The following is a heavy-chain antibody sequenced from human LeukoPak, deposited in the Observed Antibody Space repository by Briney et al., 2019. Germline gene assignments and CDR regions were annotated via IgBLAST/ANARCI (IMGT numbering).Heavy chain of an antibody. CDR2: INPNSGGT. J-gene: IGHJ3*02. V-gene: IGHV1-2*02. CDR3: AREGGYCSSTSCYSDRDAFDI. D-gene: IGHD2-2*02. Sequence: ASVKVSCKASGYTFTGYYMHWVRQAPGQGLEWMGWINPNSGGTNYAQKFQGRVTMTRGTSISTAYMELSRLRSDDTAVYYCAREGGYCSSTSCYSDRDAFDIWGQGTMVTVSS. CDR1: GYTFTGYY.